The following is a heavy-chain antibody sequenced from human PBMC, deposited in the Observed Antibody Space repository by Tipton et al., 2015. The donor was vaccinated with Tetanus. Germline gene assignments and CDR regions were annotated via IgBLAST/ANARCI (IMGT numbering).Heavy chain of an antibody. Sequence: LRLSCAASGFIFSSSVFHWVRQAPGKGLERIGYIYYSGSTNYNPSLKSRVTISVDTSKNQFSLKLSSVTAADTAVYYCARLGYDILTGYHYDYWGQGTLVTVSS. CDR2: IYYSGST. CDR1: GFIFSSSV. V-gene: IGHV4-59*08. D-gene: IGHD3-9*01. CDR3: ARLGYDILTGYHYDY. J-gene: IGHJ4*02.